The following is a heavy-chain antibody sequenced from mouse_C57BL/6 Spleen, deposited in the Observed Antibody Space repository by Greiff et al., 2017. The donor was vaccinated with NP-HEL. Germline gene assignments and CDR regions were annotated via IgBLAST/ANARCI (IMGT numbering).Heavy chain of an antibody. J-gene: IGHJ1*03. CDR2: ISDGGSYT. Sequence: EVKVVESGGGLVKPGGSLKLSCAASGFTFSSYAMSWVRQTPEKRLEWVATISDGGSYTYYPDNVKGRFTISRDNAKNNLYLQMSHLKSEDTAMYYCARPPDYYGSSSWYFDVWGTGTTVTVSS. D-gene: IGHD1-1*01. V-gene: IGHV5-4*03. CDR3: ARPPDYYGSSSWYFDV. CDR1: GFTFSSYA.